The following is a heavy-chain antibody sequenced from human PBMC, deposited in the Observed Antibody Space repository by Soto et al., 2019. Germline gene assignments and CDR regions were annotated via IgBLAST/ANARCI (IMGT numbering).Heavy chain of an antibody. D-gene: IGHD3-16*01. CDR2: INPNSGGT. Sequence: QVQLVQSGAEVKKPGASVKVSCKASGYTFTGYYMHWVRQAPGQGLEWMGWINPNSGGTNYAQKFQGWVTMTRDTSISTAYMELSRLSSADTAVYYCARDRWELAAFPFGDYYYGMDVWGQGTTVTVSS. CDR3: ARDRWELAAFPFGDYYYGMDV. CDR1: GYTFTGYY. V-gene: IGHV1-2*04. J-gene: IGHJ6*02.